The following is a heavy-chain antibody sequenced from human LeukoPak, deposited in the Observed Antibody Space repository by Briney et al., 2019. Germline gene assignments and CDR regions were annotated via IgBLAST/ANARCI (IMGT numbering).Heavy chain of an antibody. Sequence: ASVKVSCKASGYTFTSYGISWVRQAPGQGLEWMGWISAYNGNTNYAQKLQGRVTMTTDTSTSTAYMELSSLRSEDTAVYYCARGPFWSGYYTGGRWFDPWGQGTLVTVSS. J-gene: IGHJ5*02. D-gene: IGHD3-3*01. CDR1: GYTFTSYG. CDR2: ISAYNGNT. CDR3: ARGPFWSGYYTGGRWFDP. V-gene: IGHV1-18*01.